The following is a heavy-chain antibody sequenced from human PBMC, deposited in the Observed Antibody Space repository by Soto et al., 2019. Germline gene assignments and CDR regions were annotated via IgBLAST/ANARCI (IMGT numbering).Heavy chain of an antibody. D-gene: IGHD6-13*01. CDR2: ISSSSSST. Sequence: GGSLRLSCAASGFTFSSYSMNWVRQAPGKGLECVSSISSSSSSTYYADSVKGRFTISRDNAKNTLYLQMGSLRAEDTAVYYCVSSSWYPSPFDYWGQGTLVTVSS. J-gene: IGHJ4*02. CDR1: GFTFSSYS. CDR3: VSSSWYPSPFDY. V-gene: IGHV3-48*01.